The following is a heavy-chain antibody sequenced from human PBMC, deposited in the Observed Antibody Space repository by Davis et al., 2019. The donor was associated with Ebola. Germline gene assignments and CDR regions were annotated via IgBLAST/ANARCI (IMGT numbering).Heavy chain of an antibody. Sequence: PGGSLRLSCAASGFTFSSYSMNWVRQAPGKGLEWVSSISSSSSYIYYADSVKGRFTISRDNAKNSLYLQMNSLRAEDTAVYYCARGVVVPAASYYYGMDVWGQGTTVTVSS. CDR2: ISSSSSYI. J-gene: IGHJ6*02. CDR1: GFTFSSYS. V-gene: IGHV3-21*01. CDR3: ARGVVVPAASYYYGMDV. D-gene: IGHD2-2*01.